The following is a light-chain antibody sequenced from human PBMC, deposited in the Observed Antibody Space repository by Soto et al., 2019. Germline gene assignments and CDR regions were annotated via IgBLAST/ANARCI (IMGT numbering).Light chain of an antibody. J-gene: IGKJ2*01. CDR3: QHSYITPRYT. CDR2: ASY. Sequence: DIQITQSPSSLSASVGDRVTSTCRASQSISSHLNWYQHKPGRPPRLLIFASYILEGGVPSTFSGSGSDTYFTLTIDSLQPEDVATYYCQHSYITPRYTFGQGTKVEI. V-gene: IGKV1-39*01. CDR1: QSISSH.